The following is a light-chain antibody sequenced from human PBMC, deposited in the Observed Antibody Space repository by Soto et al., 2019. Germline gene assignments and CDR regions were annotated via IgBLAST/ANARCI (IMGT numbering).Light chain of an antibody. CDR2: AAS. J-gene: IGKJ3*01. CDR1: QSITNS. Sequence: DIQMTQSPSSLSASVGDRVTITCRASQSITNSLNWYQHKPGKAPTLLVYAASSLQSGVPSGFSGSGSGTDFTLTISSLQPEDFATYFCQQGHSMPFTFGPGTKVDIK. V-gene: IGKV1-39*01. CDR3: QQGHSMPFT.